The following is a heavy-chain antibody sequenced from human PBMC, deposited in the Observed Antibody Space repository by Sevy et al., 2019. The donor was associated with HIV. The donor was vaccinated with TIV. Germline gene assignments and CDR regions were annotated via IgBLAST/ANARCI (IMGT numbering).Heavy chain of an antibody. Sequence: GGSLRLSCAASGFTFSSYAMSWVRQAPGKGLEWVSAISGSGGSTYYADSVKGRFTISRDNSKNTLYLQMNSLRAEDTALYYCAKVVRYCGGDCYPIEDAFDIWGQGTMVTVSS. J-gene: IGHJ3*02. V-gene: IGHV3-23*01. CDR2: ISGSGGST. D-gene: IGHD2-21*02. CDR1: GFTFSSYA. CDR3: AKVVRYCGGDCYPIEDAFDI.